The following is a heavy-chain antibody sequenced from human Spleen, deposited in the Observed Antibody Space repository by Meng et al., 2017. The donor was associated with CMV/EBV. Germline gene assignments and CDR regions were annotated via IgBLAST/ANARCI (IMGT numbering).Heavy chain of an antibody. Sequence: ASVKVSCKASGYTFTGYYMHWVRQAPGQGLEWMGWINPNSGGTNYAQKFQGRVTVTRDTSISTAYMELSRLRSDDTAVYYCARGSSGWHGGFDYWGQGTLVTVSS. D-gene: IGHD6-19*01. J-gene: IGHJ4*02. CDR3: ARGSSGWHGGFDY. CDR2: INPNSGGT. V-gene: IGHV1-2*02. CDR1: GYTFTGYY.